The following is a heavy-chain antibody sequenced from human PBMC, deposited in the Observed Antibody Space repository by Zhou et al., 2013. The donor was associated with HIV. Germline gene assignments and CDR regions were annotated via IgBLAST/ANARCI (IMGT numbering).Heavy chain of an antibody. CDR2: IIPIFGTA. Sequence: QVQLVQSGAEVKKPGSSVKVSCKASGGTFSSYAISWVRQAPGQGLEWMGRIIPIFGTANYAQKFQGRVTITADKSTSTAYMELSSLRSEDTAVYYCARLFLGGGNEPYYFDYWGQGTLVTVSS. J-gene: IGHJ4*02. CDR1: GGTFSSYA. CDR3: ARLFLGGGNEPYYFDY. V-gene: IGHV1-69*06. D-gene: IGHD2-15*01.